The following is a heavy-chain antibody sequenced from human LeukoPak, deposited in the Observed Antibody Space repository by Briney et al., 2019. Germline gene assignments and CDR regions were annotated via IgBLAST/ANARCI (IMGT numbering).Heavy chain of an antibody. D-gene: IGHD6-13*01. CDR1: GFIFSAYG. CDR3: ARDERIAAAGGAFDI. CDR2: IRYDGSNK. Sequence: GGSLRLSCTPSGFIFSAYGMHWVRQAPGKGLEWVAFIRYDGSNKYCADSVKGRFTISRDNSKNTLYLQMNSLRSDDTAVYYCARDERIAAAGGAFDIWGQGTMVTVSS. V-gene: IGHV3-30*02. J-gene: IGHJ3*02.